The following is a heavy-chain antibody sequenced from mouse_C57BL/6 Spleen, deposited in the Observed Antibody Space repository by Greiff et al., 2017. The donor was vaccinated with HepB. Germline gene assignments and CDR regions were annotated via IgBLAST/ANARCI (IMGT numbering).Heavy chain of an antibody. CDR1: GFNIKDDY. Sequence: EVQLQQSGAELVRPGASVKLSCTASGFNIKDDYMHWVKQRPEQGLEWIGWIDPENGDTEYASKFQGKATITADTSSNTAYLQLSSLTSEDTAVYYCTTEGSLLGFADWGQGTLVTVSA. V-gene: IGHV14-4*01. CDR2: IDPENGDT. J-gene: IGHJ3*01. CDR3: TTEGSLLGFAD. D-gene: IGHD1-2*01.